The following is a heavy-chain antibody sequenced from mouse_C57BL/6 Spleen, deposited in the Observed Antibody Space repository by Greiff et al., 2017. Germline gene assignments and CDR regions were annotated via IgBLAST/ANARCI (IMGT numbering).Heavy chain of an antibody. Sequence: VQLQESGAELVRPGASVTLSCKASGYTFTDYEMHWVKQTPVHGLEWIGAIDPETGGTAYNQKFKGKAILTADKSSSTAYMELRSLTSEDSAVYYCTREAVTTVVATNWYFDVWGTGTTVTVSS. CDR3: TREAVTTVVATNWYFDV. CDR2: IDPETGGT. V-gene: IGHV1-15*01. CDR1: GYTFTDYE. D-gene: IGHD1-1*01. J-gene: IGHJ1*03.